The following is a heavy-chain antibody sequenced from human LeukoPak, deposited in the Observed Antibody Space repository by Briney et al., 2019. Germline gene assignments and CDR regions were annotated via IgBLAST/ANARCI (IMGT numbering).Heavy chain of an antibody. V-gene: IGHV3-30*02. Sequence: GGSLRLSCAASGFTFSNYGMHWVRQAPGKGLEWVVFIRYDGSNKYHADSVEGRFTISRDNSKNTLYLQMNSLRAEDTAVYYCAKDLAARNYYYYYMDVWGKGTTVTISS. CDR2: IRYDGSNK. J-gene: IGHJ6*03. CDR1: GFTFSNYG. D-gene: IGHD6-25*01. CDR3: AKDLAARNYYYYYMDV.